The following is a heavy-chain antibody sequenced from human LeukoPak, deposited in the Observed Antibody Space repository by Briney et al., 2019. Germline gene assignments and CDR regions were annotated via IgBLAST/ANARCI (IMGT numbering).Heavy chain of an antibody. J-gene: IGHJ5*02. CDR2: INHSGST. Sequence: PSETLSLTCAVYGGSFSGYYWSWLRQPPGKGLEWIGEINHSGSTNYNPSLKSRVTMSVDTSKNQFSLRLSSVTAADTAVYYCAKTWVQDDTRLGPHRNWFDPWGQGTLVTVSS. CDR3: AKTWVQDDTRLGPHRNWFDP. D-gene: IGHD3-16*01. CDR1: GGSFSGYY. V-gene: IGHV4-34*01.